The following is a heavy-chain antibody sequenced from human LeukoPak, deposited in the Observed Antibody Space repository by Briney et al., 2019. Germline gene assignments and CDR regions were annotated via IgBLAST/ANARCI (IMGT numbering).Heavy chain of an antibody. V-gene: IGHV1-18*01. D-gene: IGHD1-26*01. CDR3: ARDPPYSGGYYVYAFDI. J-gene: IGHJ3*02. CDR2: ISAYNGNT. CDR1: GYTFTSYG. Sequence: ASVKVSCKASGYTFTSYGISWVRQAPGQGLEWMGWISAYNGNTNYAQKLQGRVTMTTDTSTSTAYMELRSLRSDDTAVYYCARDPPYSGGYYVYAFDIWGQGTMVTVSS.